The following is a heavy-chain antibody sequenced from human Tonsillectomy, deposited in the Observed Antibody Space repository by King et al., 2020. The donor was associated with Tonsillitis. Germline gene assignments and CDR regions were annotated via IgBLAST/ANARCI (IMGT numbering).Heavy chain of an antibody. J-gene: IGHJ5*02. D-gene: IGHD6-13*01. CDR1: GYTFTNYH. Sequence: QLVQSGAEVKKLGASVKVSCKPSGYTFTNYHIHWVRQAPGQGLEWMGWINPNSGGTNYAHKFQGRVTLTRDTSITTAYLELNSLIANDTAVYYCARGTAGIATTAPPRFDVWGQGTLVSVSS. V-gene: IGHV1-2*07. CDR3: ARGTAGIATTAPPRFDV. CDR2: INPNSGGT.